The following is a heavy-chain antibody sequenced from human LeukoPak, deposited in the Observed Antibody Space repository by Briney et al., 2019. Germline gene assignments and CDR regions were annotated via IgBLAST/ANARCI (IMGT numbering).Heavy chain of an antibody. CDR3: ARDRAGGYDVFDY. CDR1: GFTFSNNY. CDR2: IYSGGNT. V-gene: IGHV3-53*01. D-gene: IGHD5-12*01. Sequence: PGGSLRLSCAVSGFTFSNNYMSWVRHAPGKGLEWVSVIYSGGNTYYADSVRGRFTISRDDSKNTLYLQMNSLRVEDTAVYYCARDRAGGYDVFDYWGQGTLVTVSS. J-gene: IGHJ4*02.